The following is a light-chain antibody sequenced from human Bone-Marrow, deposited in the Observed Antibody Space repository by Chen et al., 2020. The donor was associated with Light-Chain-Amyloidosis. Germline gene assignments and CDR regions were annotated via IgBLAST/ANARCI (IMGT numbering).Light chain of an antibody. J-gene: IGLJ2*01. CDR2: END. V-gene: IGLV1-51*01. Sequence: QSVLTQPPSVSAAPGPTVIISCSGSTSNIGENFVSWYQQLPGSAPKLLIYENDQRSSGIPKRFSGSKSGTSATLAITGLQTGDEADYYCGSWDDSRTAGVFGGGTRVTVL. CDR1: TSNIGENF. CDR3: GSWDDSRTAGV.